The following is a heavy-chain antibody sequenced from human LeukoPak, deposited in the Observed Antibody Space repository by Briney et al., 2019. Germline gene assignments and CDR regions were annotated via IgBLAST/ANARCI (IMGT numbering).Heavy chain of an antibody. V-gene: IGHV3-53*05. CDR1: GFTVSNNY. CDR2: IYAGGST. Sequence: GGSLRLSCAASGFTVSNNYMSWVRQAPGKGLEWVSVIYAGGSTYYPDSVKGRFTISRDNSKNTLYLQMDSLRSEDTAVYYCATNGYSGTYNRYFDSWGQGTLVTVPS. CDR3: ATNGYSGTYNRYFDS. J-gene: IGHJ4*02. D-gene: IGHD1-26*01.